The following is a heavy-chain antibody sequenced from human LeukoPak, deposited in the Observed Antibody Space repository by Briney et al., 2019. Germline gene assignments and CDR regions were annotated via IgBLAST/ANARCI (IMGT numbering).Heavy chain of an antibody. CDR3: ARGGGYYDSSGYSDDAFDI. J-gene: IGHJ3*02. D-gene: IGHD3-22*01. Sequence: PSETLSLTCTVSGGSISSYYWSWIRQPPGKGLEWIGYIYYSGSTNYNPSLKSRVTISVDTSKNQFSLKLSSVTAADTAVYYCARGGGYYDSSGYSDDAFDIWGQGTMVTVSS. CDR2: IYYSGST. V-gene: IGHV4-59*01. CDR1: GGSISSYY.